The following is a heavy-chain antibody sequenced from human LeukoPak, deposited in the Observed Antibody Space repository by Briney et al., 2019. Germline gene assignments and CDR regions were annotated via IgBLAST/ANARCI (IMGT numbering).Heavy chain of an antibody. CDR2: ISYDGSNK. Sequence: PGGSLRLSCAASGFTFSSYGMHWVRQAPGKGLEWVAVISYDGSNKYYADSVKGRLTISRDNSKNTLYLQMNSLRAEDTAVYYCATYGHYRYYGDYFDYWGQGTLVTVSS. J-gene: IGHJ4*02. CDR3: ATYGHYRYYGDYFDY. CDR1: GFTFSSYG. V-gene: IGHV3-30*03. D-gene: IGHD4-17*01.